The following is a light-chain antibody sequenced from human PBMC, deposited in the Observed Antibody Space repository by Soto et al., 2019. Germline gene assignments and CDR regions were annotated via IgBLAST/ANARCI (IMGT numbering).Light chain of an antibody. V-gene: IGLV2-14*03. CDR2: DVS. J-gene: IGLJ1*01. Sequence: QSAMTQPASVSGSPGESITMSCTGTSSDVGGRDWVSWYQQHPGKAPKLMIYDVSHRPSGISDRFSGSKFGNTASLTISGLQADDEADYFCCSYATGSIYVFGTGTKLTVL. CDR1: SSDVGGRDW. CDR3: CSYATGSIYV.